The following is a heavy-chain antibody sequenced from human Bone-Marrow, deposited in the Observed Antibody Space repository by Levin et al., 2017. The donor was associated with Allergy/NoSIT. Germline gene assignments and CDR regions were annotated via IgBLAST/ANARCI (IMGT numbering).Heavy chain of an antibody. CDR2: ISYDGSNK. Sequence: PGGSLRLSCAASGFTFSSYAMHWVRQAPGKGLEWVAVISYDGSNKYYADSVKGRFTISRDNSKNTLYLQMNSLRAEDTAVYYCARDSAYYVWGSYRPPTSFFDYWGQGTLVTVSS. CDR3: ARDSAYYVWGSYRPPTSFFDY. CDR1: GFTFSSYA. V-gene: IGHV3-30-3*01. D-gene: IGHD3-16*02. J-gene: IGHJ4*02.